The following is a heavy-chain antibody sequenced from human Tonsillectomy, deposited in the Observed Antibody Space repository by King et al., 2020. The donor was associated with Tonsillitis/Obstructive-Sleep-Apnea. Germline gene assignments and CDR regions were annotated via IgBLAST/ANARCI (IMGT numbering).Heavy chain of an antibody. CDR1: GFTFDDYA. D-gene: IGHD2-2*01. CDR2: INWNSGNI. Sequence: VQLVESGGGLVQPGRSLRLSCAASGFTFDDYAMHWVRQAPGKGLEWVSGINWNSGNIGYGDSVKGRFTISRDNAKNSLYLQMNSLRAEDTALYYCAKGWAGLVPAAFKFDPWGQGTLVTVSS. J-gene: IGHJ5*02. CDR3: AKGWAGLVPAAFKFDP. V-gene: IGHV3-9*01.